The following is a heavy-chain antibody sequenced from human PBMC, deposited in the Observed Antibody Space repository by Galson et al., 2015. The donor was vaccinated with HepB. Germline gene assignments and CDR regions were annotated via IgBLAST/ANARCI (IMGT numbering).Heavy chain of an antibody. V-gene: IGHV2-70*04. CDR1: GFSLSNSEMR. J-gene: IGHJ4*02. CDR2: IDWDDDK. Sequence: PALVKPTQTLTLTCTFSGFSLSNSEMRVSWIRQPPGKALEWLARIDWDDDKIYSTSLKTRLTISKDTSKNQVVLTMTNMDPVDTATYYCARSMITVTRGGFDHWGQGTLVTVSS. D-gene: IGHD4-17*01. CDR3: ARSMITVTRGGFDH.